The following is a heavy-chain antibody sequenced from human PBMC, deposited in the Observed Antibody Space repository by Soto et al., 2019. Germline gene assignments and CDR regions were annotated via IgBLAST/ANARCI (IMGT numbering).Heavy chain of an antibody. CDR3: ARGVVVVTATYGMDV. CDR2: IKQDGSER. Sequence: PGGSLRLSCVSSGLTFSNYWMSWVRQAPGKGLEWVANIKQDGSERYYVDSVKGRFSISRDNAKSSLYLQMNSLRAEDMAVYYCARGVVVVTATYGMDVWGQGTTVTVSS. D-gene: IGHD2-15*01. V-gene: IGHV3-7*04. J-gene: IGHJ6*02. CDR1: GLTFSNYW.